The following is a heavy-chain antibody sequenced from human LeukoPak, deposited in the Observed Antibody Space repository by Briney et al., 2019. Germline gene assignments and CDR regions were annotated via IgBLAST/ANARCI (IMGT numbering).Heavy chain of an antibody. J-gene: IGHJ4*02. CDR1: GFTFSSYA. Sequence: PGGSLGLSCAASGFTFSSYAMSWVRQAPGKGLEWVSAISAGGGSTYFADSVTGRFTISRDNSKNTLYLQMSSLRAEDTATYYCAKMAASGGGRFDYWGQGTLVTVSS. D-gene: IGHD2-15*01. CDR2: ISAGGGST. CDR3: AKMAASGGGRFDY. V-gene: IGHV3-23*01.